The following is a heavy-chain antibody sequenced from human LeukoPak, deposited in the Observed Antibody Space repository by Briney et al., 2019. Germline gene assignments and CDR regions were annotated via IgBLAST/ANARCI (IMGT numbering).Heavy chain of an antibody. J-gene: IGHJ4*02. V-gene: IGHV4-59*01. CDR3: AREGRPESSSWSGPFDY. D-gene: IGHD6-13*01. CDR2: IYYSGST. Sequence: PSETLSLTCTVSGGSLSSYYWNWVRPPPGKGLEWIGYIYYSGSTNQNPSLMSRVTISLDTSKNQFSLKLSSVTAADTAVYYCAREGRPESSSWSGPFDYWGQGTLVTVSS. CDR1: GGSLSSYY.